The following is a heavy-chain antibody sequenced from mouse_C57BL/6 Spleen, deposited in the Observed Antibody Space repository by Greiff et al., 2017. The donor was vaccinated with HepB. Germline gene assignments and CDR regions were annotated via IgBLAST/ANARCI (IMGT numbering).Heavy chain of an antibody. V-gene: IGHV1-50*01. CDR2: IDPSDSYT. CDR3: ARRFYYGSSYVDY. D-gene: IGHD1-1*01. J-gene: IGHJ2*01. Sequence: VQLQQPGAELVKPGASVKLSCKASGYTFTSYWMQWVKQRPGTGLEWIGEIDPSDSYTNYNQKFKGKAKLTVDTSSSTAYMQLSSLTSEDSAVYYCARRFYYGSSYVDYWGQGTTLTVSS. CDR1: GYTFTSYW.